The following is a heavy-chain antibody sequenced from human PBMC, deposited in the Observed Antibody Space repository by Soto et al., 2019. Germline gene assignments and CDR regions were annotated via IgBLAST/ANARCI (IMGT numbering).Heavy chain of an antibody. CDR1: GFTFSDYW. D-gene: IGHD3-22*01. CDR3: ARGYYYDSSGYPDY. V-gene: IGHV3-7*03. Sequence: EVQLVESGGGLVQPGGSLRLSCAASGFTFSDYWMTWVRQAPGKGLEWVANIKQAGSEKYYVDSVKGRFTISTDSAKNSLYLQMNSLRAEDTAVYYCARGYYYDSSGYPDYWGQGTLVTVSS. CDR2: IKQAGSEK. J-gene: IGHJ4*02.